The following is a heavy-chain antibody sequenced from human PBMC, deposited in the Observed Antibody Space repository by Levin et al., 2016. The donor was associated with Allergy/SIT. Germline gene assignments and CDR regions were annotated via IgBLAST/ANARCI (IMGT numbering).Heavy chain of an antibody. J-gene: IGHJ6*02. CDR2: ISAYNGNT. V-gene: IGHV1-18*01. CDR3: ARVNDFWSGSRPFYGMDV. Sequence: ASVKVSCKASGYTFTSYGISWVRQAPGQGLEWMGWISAYNGNTNYAQKLQGRVTMTTDTSTSTAYMELRSLRSDDTAVYYCARVNDFWSGSRPFYGMDVWGQGTTVTVSS. D-gene: IGHD3-3*01. CDR1: GYTFTSYG.